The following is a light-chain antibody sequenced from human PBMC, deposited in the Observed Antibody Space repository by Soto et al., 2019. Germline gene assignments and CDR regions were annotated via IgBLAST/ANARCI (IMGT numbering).Light chain of an antibody. CDR2: KAS. CDR3: QQYNTYSRT. V-gene: IGKV1-5*03. CDR1: QSISTY. J-gene: IGKJ1*01. Sequence: DIQMTQSPSTLSASVGDRVAITGRVSQSISTYLAWYQLKPGKAPKIMIYKASSLESGVPSRFSGSGAGAECTLTISSLQPDDFETYYCQQYNTYSRTFGQGTQVDI.